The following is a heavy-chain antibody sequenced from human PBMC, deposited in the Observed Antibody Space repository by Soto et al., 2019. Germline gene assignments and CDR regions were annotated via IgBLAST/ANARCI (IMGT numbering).Heavy chain of an antibody. D-gene: IGHD4-17*01. V-gene: IGHV4-31*03. J-gene: IGHJ4*02. CDR1: GGSISSGGYY. CDR3: ARETKDGDYGWD. CDR2: IYYSGST. Sequence: QVQLQESGPGLVKPSQTLSLTCTVSGGSISSGGYYWSWIRQHPGKGLEWIGYIYYSGSTYYNPSLNSRVTISVDTSKNLFFLKLSSVTAADTAVYYCARETKDGDYGWDWGQGTLVTVSS.